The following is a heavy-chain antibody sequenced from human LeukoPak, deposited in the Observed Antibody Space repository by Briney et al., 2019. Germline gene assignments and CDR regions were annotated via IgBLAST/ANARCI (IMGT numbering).Heavy chain of an antibody. V-gene: IGHV1-69*04. J-gene: IGHJ4*02. Sequence: ASVKVSCKASGGTFSSYAISWVRQAPGQGLEWMGRTIPILGIANYAQKFQGRVTITADKSTSTAYMELSSLRSEDTAVYYCARGATLYYFDYWGQGTLVTVSS. CDR1: GGTFSSYA. CDR2: TIPILGIA. D-gene: IGHD1-26*01. CDR3: ARGATLYYFDY.